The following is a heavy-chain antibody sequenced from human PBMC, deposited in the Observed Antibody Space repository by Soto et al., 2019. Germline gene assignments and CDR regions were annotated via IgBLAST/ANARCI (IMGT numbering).Heavy chain of an antibody. CDR2: ISAYNGNT. J-gene: IGHJ4*02. CDR1: GYAFTSYG. Sequence: GASVKVSCKASGYAFTSYGISWVRQAPGQGLEWMGWISAYNGNTNYAQKLQGRVTMTTDTSTSTAYMELRSLRSDDTAVYYCAILADFWCGRAVALYDYWGQGTLVTVSS. D-gene: IGHD3-3*01. CDR3: AILADFWCGRAVALYDY. V-gene: IGHV1-18*01.